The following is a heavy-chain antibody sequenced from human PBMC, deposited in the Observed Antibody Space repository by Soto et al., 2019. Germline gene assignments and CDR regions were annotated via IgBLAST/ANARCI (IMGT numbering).Heavy chain of an antibody. V-gene: IGHV1-46*01. Sequence: ASVKVSCKASGYTFTRDQIHWVRQAPGQGLEWMGMIDPSGGKTNYAQKFQGRVTMTRDTSTSTVYMALSSLRSEDTAIYFCGTVTRRLLTITALDTWGQGTLVTVSS. J-gene: IGHJ5*02. D-gene: IGHD3-10*01. CDR3: GTVTRRLLTITALDT. CDR1: GYTFTRDQ. CDR2: IDPSGGKT.